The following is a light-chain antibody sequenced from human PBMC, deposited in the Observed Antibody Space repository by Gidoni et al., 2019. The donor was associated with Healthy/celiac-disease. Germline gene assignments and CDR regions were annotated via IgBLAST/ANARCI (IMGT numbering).Light chain of an antibody. CDR2: DAS. CDR3: QQRSNWPRT. J-gene: IGKJ2*01. CDR1: QSVSSY. Sequence: ELVLTHSPATLSLSPGERATLSCRASQSVSSYLAWYQQKPGQAPRLLIYDASSRATGIPARFSGSGSGTDFTLTISSLEPEDFAVYYCQQRSNWPRTFXQXTKLEIK. V-gene: IGKV3-11*01.